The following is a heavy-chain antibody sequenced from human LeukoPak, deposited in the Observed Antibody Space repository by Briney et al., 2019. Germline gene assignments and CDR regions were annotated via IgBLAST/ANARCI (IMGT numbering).Heavy chain of an antibody. V-gene: IGHV3-30*18. CDR3: AKDRGYSYGMDV. CDR1: GFTFSSCW. J-gene: IGHJ6*02. Sequence: GSLRLSCAASGFTFSSCWMAWVRQAPGKGLEWVAVISYDGSNKYYADSVKGRFTISRDNSKNTLYLQMNSLRAEDTAVYYCAKDRGYSYGMDVWGQGTTVTVSS. CDR2: ISYDGSNK. D-gene: IGHD5-18*01.